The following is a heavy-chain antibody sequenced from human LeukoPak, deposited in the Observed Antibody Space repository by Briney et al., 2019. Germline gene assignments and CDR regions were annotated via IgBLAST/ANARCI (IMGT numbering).Heavy chain of an antibody. Sequence: GGSLRLSCAASGFTFSTYGMHWVRQAPGKGLEWVAVVWYDGSNIHYVDSVKGRFTFSRDNSKSTLYLQMNSLTAEDTAVYYCARGGYSGTYYFDYWGQGTLVTVSS. CDR2: VWYDGSNI. V-gene: IGHV3-33*01. J-gene: IGHJ4*02. CDR1: GFTFSTYG. CDR3: ARGGYSGTYYFDY. D-gene: IGHD1-26*01.